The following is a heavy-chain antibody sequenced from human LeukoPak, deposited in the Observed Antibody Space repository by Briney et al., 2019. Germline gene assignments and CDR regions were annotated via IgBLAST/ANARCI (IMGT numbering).Heavy chain of an antibody. Sequence: ASVKVSCKASGGTFSSYAISWVRQAPGQGLEWMGRIIPILGIANYAQKFQGRVTITADKSTSTAYMELSSLRSEDTAVYYCARPFNRYDSSGYYYFDYWGQGTLVTVSS. CDR3: ARPFNRYDSSGYYYFDY. D-gene: IGHD3-22*01. CDR2: IIPILGIA. CDR1: GGTFSSYA. V-gene: IGHV1-69*04. J-gene: IGHJ4*02.